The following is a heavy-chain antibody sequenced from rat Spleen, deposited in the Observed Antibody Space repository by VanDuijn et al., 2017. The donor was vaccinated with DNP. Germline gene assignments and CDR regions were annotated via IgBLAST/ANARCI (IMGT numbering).Heavy chain of an antibody. CDR2: IWTSGSV. V-gene: IGHV2-72*01. J-gene: IGHJ3*01. CDR3: ARWEGYYYDGSYYPFAY. Sequence: QVQLEESGPGLMQPSETLSLTCTVSGFSLTNIGGGWVRPPLGKGLVWMGTIWTSGSVNYNSTIQSRLSISRDTSKSQVLLKMNSLQTEDTAMYFCARWEGYYYDGSYYPFAYWGQGILVTVSS. CDR1: GFSLTNIG. D-gene: IGHD1-12*02.